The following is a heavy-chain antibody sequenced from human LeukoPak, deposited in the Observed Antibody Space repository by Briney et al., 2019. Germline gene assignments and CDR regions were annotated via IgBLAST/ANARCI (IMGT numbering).Heavy chain of an antibody. Sequence: PWASVKVSCKAFGYTFTSNYMHWVRQAPGQGPEWMGVISPSGGSTTYAQKFQGRVTLTRDVSTSTDYLELSSLRSEDTAVYYCARVNSVRDEAWWFNPWGQGTLVTVSS. CDR1: GYTFTSNY. D-gene: IGHD5-24*01. J-gene: IGHJ5*02. CDR3: ARVNSVRDEAWWFNP. V-gene: IGHV1-46*01. CDR2: ISPSGGST.